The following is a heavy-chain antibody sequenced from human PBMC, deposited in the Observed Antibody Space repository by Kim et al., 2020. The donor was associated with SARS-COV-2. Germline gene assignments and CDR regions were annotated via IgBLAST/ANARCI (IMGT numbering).Heavy chain of an antibody. J-gene: IGHJ6*02. CDR3: ARVTAAIDVYYYYGMDV. D-gene: IGHD2-2*01. CDR2: INPNSGGT. V-gene: IGHV1-2*02. Sequence: ASVKVSCKASGYTFTGYYMHGVRQAPGQGLEWMGWINPNSGGTNYAQKFQGRVTMTRDTSISTAYMELSRLRSDDTAVYYCARVTAAIDVYYYYGMDVWGQGTTVTVSS. CDR1: GYTFTGYY.